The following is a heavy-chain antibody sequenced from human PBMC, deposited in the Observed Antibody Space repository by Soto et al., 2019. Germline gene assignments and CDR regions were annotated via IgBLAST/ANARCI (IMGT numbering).Heavy chain of an antibody. CDR2: IWYDGSNK. V-gene: IGHV3-33*01. Sequence: SLRLSCAASGFTFSSYGMHWVRQAPGKGLEWVAVIWYDGSNKYYADSVKGRFTISRDNSKNTLYLQTNSLRAEDTAVYYCARGSTGYSSSWYLFSPMDVWGQGTTVTVSS. CDR1: GFTFSSYG. J-gene: IGHJ6*02. CDR3: ARGSTGYSSSWYLFSPMDV. D-gene: IGHD6-13*01.